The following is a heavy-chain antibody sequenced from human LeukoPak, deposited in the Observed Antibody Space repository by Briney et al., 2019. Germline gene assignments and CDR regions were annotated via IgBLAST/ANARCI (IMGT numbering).Heavy chain of an antibody. CDR2: IYSGGST. Sequence: GGSLRLSCTVSGFTVSSDSMSWVRQAPGKGLEWVSFIYSGGSTHYSDSVKGRFTISRDNAQNSLYLQMNSLRAEDTAVYYCARSGAFCSGEDCYSGRTWFDPWGQGTLVTISS. J-gene: IGHJ5*02. V-gene: IGHV3-53*01. D-gene: IGHD2-15*01. CDR1: GFTVSSDS. CDR3: ARSGAFCSGEDCYSGRTWFDP.